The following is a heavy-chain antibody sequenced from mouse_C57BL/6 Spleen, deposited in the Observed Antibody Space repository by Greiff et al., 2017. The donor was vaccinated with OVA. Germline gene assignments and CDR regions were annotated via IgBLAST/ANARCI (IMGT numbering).Heavy chain of an antibody. D-gene: IGHD2-5*01. J-gene: IGHJ3*01. Sequence: VQLQQPGAELVKPGASVKMSCKASGYTFTSYWITWVKQRPGQGLEWIGDIYPGSGSTNYNEKFKSKATLTVDTSSSTAYMQLSSLTPEDSAVYYCARGGLYYSNYQAWFAYWGQGTLVTVSA. CDR1: GYTFTSYW. CDR3: ARGGLYYSNYQAWFAY. CDR2: IYPGSGST. V-gene: IGHV1-55*01.